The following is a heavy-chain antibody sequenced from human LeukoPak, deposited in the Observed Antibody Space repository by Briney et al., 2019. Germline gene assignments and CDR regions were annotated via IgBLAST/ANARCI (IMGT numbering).Heavy chain of an antibody. CDR3: ARHAADSRRWYYYHMDV. D-gene: IGHD1-14*01. V-gene: IGHV4-39*01. CDR2: IYYSGST. J-gene: IGHJ6*03. Sequence: SETLSLTCTVSGGSISSSSYYWGWIRQPPGKGLEWIGSIYYSGSTYYNPSLKSRVTISVDTSKIQFSLKLSSVTAADTAVYYCARHAADSRRWYYYHMDVWGKGTTVTVSS. CDR1: GGSISSSSYY.